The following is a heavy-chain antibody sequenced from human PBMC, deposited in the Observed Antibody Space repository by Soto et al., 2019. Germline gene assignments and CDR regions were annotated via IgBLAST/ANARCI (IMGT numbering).Heavy chain of an antibody. CDR2: IWYDGSNK. D-gene: IGHD6-13*01. Sequence: GSLRLSCAASGFTFSSYGMHWVRQAPGKGLEWVAVIWYDGSNKYYADSVKGRFTISRDKSKKTLSLQMNSLRVEDTAVYYCARDPSIAAAGGPLKWELNPLYDMDVWGQGTTVTVS. V-gene: IGHV3-33*01. J-gene: IGHJ6*02. CDR1: GFTFSSYG. CDR3: ARDPSIAAAGGPLKWELNPLYDMDV.